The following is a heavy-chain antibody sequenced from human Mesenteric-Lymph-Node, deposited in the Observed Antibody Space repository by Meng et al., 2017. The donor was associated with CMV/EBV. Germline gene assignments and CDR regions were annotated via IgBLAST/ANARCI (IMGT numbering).Heavy chain of an antibody. Sequence: GESLKIPCATSGFNLGIYDIHWVRQAPAKGLEWVAFIRYDGSDTFYTDSAKGRFTISRDNSKNTSYLQMNNVSPEDTAMYYCAKDGDMYCSRTSCSAMDVWGQGTTVTVSS. J-gene: IGHJ6*02. CDR3: AKDGDMYCSRTSCSAMDV. V-gene: IGHV3-30*02. D-gene: IGHD2-2*01. CDR2: IRYDGSDT. CDR1: GFNLGIYD.